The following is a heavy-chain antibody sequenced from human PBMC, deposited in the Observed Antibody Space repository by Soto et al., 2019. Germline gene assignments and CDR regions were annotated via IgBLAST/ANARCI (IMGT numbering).Heavy chain of an antibody. CDR1: GYTLIELS. D-gene: IGHD5-12*01. V-gene: IGHV1-24*01. CDR2: FDPEDGET. CDR3: ATDQPRGYDYVFSFDY. J-gene: IGHJ4*02. Sequence: QVQLVQSGDEVKKPGASVKFSCKVSGYTLIELSMHWVRQAPGKGLEWMGGFDPEDGETIYARKFQGRLTMTEETCTDTADMELSSLRSEDTAVYYCATDQPRGYDYVFSFDYWGQGTLVTVSS.